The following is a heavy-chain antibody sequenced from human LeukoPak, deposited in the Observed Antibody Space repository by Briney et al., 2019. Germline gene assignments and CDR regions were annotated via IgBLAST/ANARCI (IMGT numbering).Heavy chain of an antibody. J-gene: IGHJ5*02. D-gene: IGHD6-13*01. V-gene: IGHV3-7*01. Sequence: GGSLRLSCAASGFPFSTYWMNWIRQAPGKGLEWVANINQDGRTINYGDPVKGRFTISRDNSKNTLFLQMNTLRAEDTAVFYCARGDKQLVFNRNKGGFDPWGQGTLVTVSS. CDR3: ARGDKQLVFNRNKGGFDP. CDR1: GFPFSTYW. CDR2: INQDGRTI.